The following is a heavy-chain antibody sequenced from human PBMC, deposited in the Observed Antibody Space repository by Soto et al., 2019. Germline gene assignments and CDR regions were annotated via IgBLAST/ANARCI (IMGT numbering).Heavy chain of an antibody. Sequence: PSETLSLTCTVSGGSISSSSCHWGWIRQPPGKGLEWIASIKYSGTTFYNPSLKIGVIFPLDMPKNQFALKLISVTAAETVFYYWARQGIIGSNYAPFDIWGKGTMVTVSS. CDR3: ARQGIIGSNYAPFDI. CDR2: IKYSGTT. V-gene: IGHV4-39*01. D-gene: IGHD1-26*01. CDR1: GGSISSSSCH. J-gene: IGHJ3*02.